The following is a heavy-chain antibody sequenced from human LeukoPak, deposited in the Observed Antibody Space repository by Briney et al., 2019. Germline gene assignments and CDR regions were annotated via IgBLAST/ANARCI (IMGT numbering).Heavy chain of an antibody. Sequence: SETLSLTCAVYGGSFSGYYWSWIRQPPGKGLEWIGEINHSGSTNYNPSLKSRVTISVDTSKNQFSLKLSSVTAADTAVYYCARGDTLYSSGWAFYFDYWGQGTLVTVSS. CDR1: GGSFSGYY. CDR2: INHSGST. D-gene: IGHD6-19*01. J-gene: IGHJ4*02. V-gene: IGHV4-34*01. CDR3: ARGDTLYSSGWAFYFDY.